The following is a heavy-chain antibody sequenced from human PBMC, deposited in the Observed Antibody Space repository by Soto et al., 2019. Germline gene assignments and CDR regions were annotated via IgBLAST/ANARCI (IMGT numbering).Heavy chain of an antibody. D-gene: IGHD1-26*01. V-gene: IGHV3-23*01. J-gene: IGHJ4*02. Sequence: EVQLLESGGGLVQPGGSLRLSCAASGFTFTTYAMSWVRQAPGKGLEWVSSISGSGGITFYADSMRGRFTISRDNSKNTLFLQMNSLRAEDTAVYYCAKKWGSVSYSAIDSWGQGTLVTVSS. CDR3: AKKWGSVSYSAIDS. CDR2: ISGSGGIT. CDR1: GFTFTTYA.